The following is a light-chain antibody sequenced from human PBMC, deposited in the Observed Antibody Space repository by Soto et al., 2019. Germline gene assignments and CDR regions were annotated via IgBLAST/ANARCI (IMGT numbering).Light chain of an antibody. Sequence: NFMLTQPHSVSESPGKTVTISCTRSSGSIASKYVQWYQQRPGSAPTTVIYEDKQRPSGVPDRFSGSIDSSSNSASLTISGLRTEDEADYYCQSYDSSISVFGGGTKLTVL. J-gene: IGLJ3*02. V-gene: IGLV6-57*03. CDR2: EDK. CDR1: SGSIASKY. CDR3: QSYDSSISV.